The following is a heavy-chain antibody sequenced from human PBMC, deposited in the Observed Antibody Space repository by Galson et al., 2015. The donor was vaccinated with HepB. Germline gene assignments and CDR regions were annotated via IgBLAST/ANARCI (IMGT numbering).Heavy chain of an antibody. CDR2: ISGSGGST. Sequence: SLRLSCAASGFTFSSYAMSWVRQAPGKGLEWVPAISGSGGSTYYADSVKGRFTISRDNSKNTLYLQMNSLRAEDTAVYYCAKDLRWGGDYYDIGPQDAFDIWGQGTMVTVSS. V-gene: IGHV3-23*01. J-gene: IGHJ3*02. D-gene: IGHD3-22*01. CDR1: GFTFSSYA. CDR3: AKDLRWGGDYYDIGPQDAFDI.